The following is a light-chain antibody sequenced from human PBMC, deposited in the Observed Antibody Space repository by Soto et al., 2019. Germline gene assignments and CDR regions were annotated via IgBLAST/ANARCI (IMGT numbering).Light chain of an antibody. J-gene: IGKJ2*01. CDR2: APS. CDR1: QSISSY. Sequence: DIQMTQSPSSLSASVGDRITITCRASQSISSYLNWYQLKPGKAPKLLIYAPSSLQSGVTSTFSGSGSGTDFPLTIRSLQPEDFATYYCQQSYSTPPRTFGKGTKLEIK. V-gene: IGKV1-39*01. CDR3: QQSYSTPPRT.